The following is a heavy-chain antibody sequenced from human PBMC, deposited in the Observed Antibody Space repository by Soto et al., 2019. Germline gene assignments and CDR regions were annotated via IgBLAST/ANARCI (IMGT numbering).Heavy chain of an antibody. V-gene: IGHV5-51*01. CDR3: VRASNHFDWFPEAFDI. J-gene: IGHJ3*02. CDR1: GYSFSDYW. D-gene: IGHD3-9*01. Sequence: GESLKISCQGSGYSFSDYWIGWVRQTPGKGLEWLVIKSPDESDTIYSPSFQGQVTISADRSISTAYLQWRSLKASDTAMYYCVRASNHFDWFPEAFDIWGQGTMVTVSS. CDR2: KSPDESDT.